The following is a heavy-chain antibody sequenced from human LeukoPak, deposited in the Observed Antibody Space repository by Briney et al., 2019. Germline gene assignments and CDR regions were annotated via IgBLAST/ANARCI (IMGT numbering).Heavy chain of an antibody. CDR1: GGSISSYY. D-gene: IGHD5-12*01. CDR2: IYYSGSI. V-gene: IGHV4-59*01. CDR3: ASNGYSGYVRY. J-gene: IGHJ4*02. Sequence: SETLSLTCTVSGGSISSYYWSWIRQPPGKGLEWIGYIYYSGSINYNPSLKSRVTISVDTSKNQFSLKLSSVTAADTAVYYCASNGYSGYVRYWGQGTLVTVSS.